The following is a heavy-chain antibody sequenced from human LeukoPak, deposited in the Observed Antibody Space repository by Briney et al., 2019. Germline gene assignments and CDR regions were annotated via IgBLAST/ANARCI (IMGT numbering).Heavy chain of an antibody. Sequence: ASVKVSCKASGYTFTSYYMHWVRQAPGQGLEWMGWINPNSGDTNYAQKLQGRVTMTTDTSTSTAYMELRSLRSDDTAVYYCAREGRAFYYYYMDVWGKGTTVTVSS. CDR2: INPNSGDT. V-gene: IGHV1-18*04. CDR3: AREGRAFYYYYMDV. CDR1: GYTFTSYY. J-gene: IGHJ6*03.